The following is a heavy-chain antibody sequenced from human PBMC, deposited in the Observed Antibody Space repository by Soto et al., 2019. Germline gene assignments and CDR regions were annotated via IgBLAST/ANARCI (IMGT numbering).Heavy chain of an antibody. CDR1: GFIFSRFD. CDR2: IGVAGDT. J-gene: IGHJ5*02. Sequence: PGGSLRLSCAASGFIFSRFDMHWVRQTTGKGLEWVSRIGVAGDTNYSGSVKGRFTISRENAKNSFFLQMNSLTGGDTAVYYCARYLGPTPWFDPWGQGTLVTVSS. D-gene: IGHD2-15*01. V-gene: IGHV3-13*01. CDR3: ARYLGPTPWFDP.